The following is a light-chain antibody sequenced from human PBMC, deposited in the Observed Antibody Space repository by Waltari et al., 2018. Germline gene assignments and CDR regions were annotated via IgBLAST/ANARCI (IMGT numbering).Light chain of an antibody. J-gene: IGKJ2*01. Sequence: EIVLTQSPGTLSLSPGERVTLSCRASQNVRKNYVAGYQHKSGQAPRLLISGASNRATGIPDRFSGSGSVTDFTLTISRLEPEDSAVYYCQQYGGSPPYTFGPGTRLEI. CDR3: QQYGGSPPYT. CDR2: GAS. V-gene: IGKV3-20*01. CDR1: QNVRKNY.